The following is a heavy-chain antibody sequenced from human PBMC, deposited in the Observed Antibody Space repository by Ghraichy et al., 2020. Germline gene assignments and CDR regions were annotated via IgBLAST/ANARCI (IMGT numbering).Heavy chain of an antibody. V-gene: IGHV4-39*01. Sequence: SETLSLTCTVSGGSISSSSYYWGWIPQPPGKGLEWIGSIYFSGSTYSNPSLKSRVTISVDTSKNQFSLKLSSVTAADTAVYYCARLDIASANTYYFDYWGQGTLVTVSS. D-gene: IGHD6-13*01. CDR2: IYFSGST. J-gene: IGHJ4*02. CDR1: GGSISSSSYY. CDR3: ARLDIASANTYYFDY.